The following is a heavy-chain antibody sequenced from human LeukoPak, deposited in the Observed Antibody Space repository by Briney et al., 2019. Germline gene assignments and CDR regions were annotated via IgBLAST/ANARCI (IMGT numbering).Heavy chain of an antibody. CDR2: IGSSSSYI. CDR3: ARAPYYYGSGSYP. CDR1: GFTFSGSA. J-gene: IGHJ5*02. V-gene: IGHV3-21*01. Sequence: PGGSLRLSCAASGFTFSGSAMHWVRQAPGKGLEWVSSIGSSSSYIYYADSVKGRFTVSRDNAKNSLYLQMNSLRAEDTAVYYCARAPYYYGSGSYPWGQGTLVTVSS. D-gene: IGHD3-10*01.